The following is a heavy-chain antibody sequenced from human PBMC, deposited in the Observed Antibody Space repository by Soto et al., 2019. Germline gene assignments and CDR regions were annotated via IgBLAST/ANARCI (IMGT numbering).Heavy chain of an antibody. CDR1: GFTFSSYA. CDR2: ISYDGSNK. J-gene: IGHJ4*02. CDR3: ARETFSGYAKGGVDY. D-gene: IGHD3-22*01. V-gene: IGHV3-30-3*01. Sequence: GGSLRLSCAASGFTFSSYAMHWVRQAPGKGLEWVAVISYDGSNKYYADSVKGRFTISRDNSKNTLYLQMNSLRAEDTAVYYCARETFSGYAKGGVDYWGQGTLVTVSS.